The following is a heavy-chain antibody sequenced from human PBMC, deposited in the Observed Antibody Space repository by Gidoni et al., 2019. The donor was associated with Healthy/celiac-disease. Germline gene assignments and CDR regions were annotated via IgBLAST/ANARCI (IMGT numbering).Heavy chain of an antibody. CDR1: GFTFSSYS. CDR2: ISSSSSYI. J-gene: IGHJ4*02. D-gene: IGHD4-17*01. Sequence: EVQLVESGGGLVKPGGSLRLSCAASGFTFSSYSMNWVRQAPGKGLEWVSSISSSSSYIYDADSVKGRFTISRDNAKNSLYLQMNSLRAEDTAVYYCARSSYGDYDGYYFDYWGQGTLVTVSS. V-gene: IGHV3-21*01. CDR3: ARSSYGDYDGYYFDY.